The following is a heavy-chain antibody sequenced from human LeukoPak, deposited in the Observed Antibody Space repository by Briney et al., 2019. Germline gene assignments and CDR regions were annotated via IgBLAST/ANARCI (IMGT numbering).Heavy chain of an antibody. Sequence: GASVKVSCKASGYTFTSSDINWVRQAAGQGLEWMGWINPNSGRTGYAQKFQGRVTMTANTSTSTAYMELSSLRFDDTAVYYCARGRSGLAAAGTYDYWGQGTLITVSS. V-gene: IGHV1-8*01. CDR2: INPNSGRT. CDR3: ARGRSGLAAAGTYDY. D-gene: IGHD6-13*01. J-gene: IGHJ4*02. CDR1: GYTFTSSD.